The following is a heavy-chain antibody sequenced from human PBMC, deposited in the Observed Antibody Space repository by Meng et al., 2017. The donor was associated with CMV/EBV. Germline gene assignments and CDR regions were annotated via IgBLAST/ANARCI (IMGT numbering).Heavy chain of an antibody. CDR3: ARFNYDFWSGYPAVLYGMDV. Sequence: GESLKISCAASGFTFSDYYMSWIRQAPGKGLEWVAVISYDGSNKYYADSVKGRFTISRDNSKNTLYLQMNSLRAEDTAVYYCARFNYDFWSGYPAVLYGMDVWGQGTTVTVSS. D-gene: IGHD3-3*01. J-gene: IGHJ6*02. CDR2: ISYDGSNK. CDR1: GFTFSDYY. V-gene: IGHV3-30*03.